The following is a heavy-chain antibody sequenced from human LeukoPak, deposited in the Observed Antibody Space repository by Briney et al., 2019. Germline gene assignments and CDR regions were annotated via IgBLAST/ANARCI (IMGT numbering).Heavy chain of an antibody. V-gene: IGHV1-8*01. J-gene: IGHJ4*02. Sequence: ASVKVSCKASGYTFTSYDINGVRQATGQGREWMGWTSPNSGNTGYAQKFQGRVTMTSNTYISKAYLELGSLESEDTAVYYCARTPPDTTGYYSWGQGTLVTVSS. CDR1: GYTFTSYD. CDR3: ARTPPDTTGYYS. CDR2: TSPNSGNT. D-gene: IGHD3-22*01.